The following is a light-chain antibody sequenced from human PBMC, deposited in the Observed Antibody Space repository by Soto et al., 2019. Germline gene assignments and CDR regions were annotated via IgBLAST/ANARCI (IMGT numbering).Light chain of an antibody. V-gene: IGKV3-20*01. Sequence: EVVLTQSPGTLSLSPGERATLSCRASQNVRNNYLSWYQHKTGQAPRLLIYVASTRATGVPDRFSGSGSGTDFTLNIIRLEPEDSAVYYCQQFGGSPRLSFGGGTKVEI. CDR1: QNVRNNY. J-gene: IGKJ4*01. CDR3: QQFGGSPRLS. CDR2: VAS.